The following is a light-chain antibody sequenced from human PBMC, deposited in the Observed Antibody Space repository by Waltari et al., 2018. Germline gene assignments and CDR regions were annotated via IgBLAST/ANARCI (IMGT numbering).Light chain of an antibody. CDR3: QSFDNMLSGGVV. Sequence: QSVLTQPPSVSGTPGQRVTISCSGSTSNIGAGHDVHWYQHLPGTAPKLIIYGNNKRPSGVPDRFAGSKSGTSASLAITGLQADDEADYFCQSFDNMLSGGVVFGGGTKLAVL. CDR1: TSNIGAGHD. CDR2: GNN. J-gene: IGLJ2*01. V-gene: IGLV1-40*01.